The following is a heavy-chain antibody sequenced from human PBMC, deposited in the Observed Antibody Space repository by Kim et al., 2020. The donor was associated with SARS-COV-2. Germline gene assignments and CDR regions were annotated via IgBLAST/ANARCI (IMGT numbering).Heavy chain of an antibody. J-gene: IGHJ6*02. CDR1: GFTFSSFS. Sequence: GGSLRLSCAASGFTFSSFSMNWVRQAPGKGLEWLSYISRSSSTIYYADSVRGRFTISRDNAKNSLYLQMNSLRDEDTAVYYCARAMPGYQGVWSLVLAYGLDVWGQGTTVTVSS. CDR2: ISRSSSTI. V-gene: IGHV3-48*02. D-gene: IGHD2-2*01. CDR3: ARAMPGYQGVWSLVLAYGLDV.